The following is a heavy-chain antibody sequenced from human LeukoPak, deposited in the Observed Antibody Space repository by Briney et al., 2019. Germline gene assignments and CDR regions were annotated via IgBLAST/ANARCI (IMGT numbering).Heavy chain of an antibody. J-gene: IGHJ4*02. CDR3: ARAKTYYDDSSGYYNY. CDR2: ISSSSSTI. CDR1: GFTFSDYN. D-gene: IGHD3-22*01. V-gene: IGHV3-11*01. Sequence: GGSLRLSCAASGFTFSDYNMSWVRQAPGKGLEWVSYISSSSSTIYYADSVKGRFTISRDNAKNSLYLQMNSLRAEDTAVYYGARAKTYYDDSSGYYNYWGQGTLVTVSS.